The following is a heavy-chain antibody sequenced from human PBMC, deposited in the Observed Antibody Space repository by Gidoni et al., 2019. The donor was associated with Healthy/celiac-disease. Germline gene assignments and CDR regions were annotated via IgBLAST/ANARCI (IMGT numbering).Heavy chain of an antibody. CDR2: IIPIFGTA. V-gene: IGHV1-69*01. Sequence: QVQLVQSGAEVKKPGSSVKVSCKASGGTFIIYAISWVRQAPGQGLEWMGGIIPIFGTANYAQKFQGRVTITADESTSTAYMELSSLRSEDTAVYYCARVRERAIVATILYALDYWGQGTLVTVSS. J-gene: IGHJ4*02. CDR3: ARVRERAIVATILYALDY. D-gene: IGHD5-12*01. CDR1: GGTFIIYA.